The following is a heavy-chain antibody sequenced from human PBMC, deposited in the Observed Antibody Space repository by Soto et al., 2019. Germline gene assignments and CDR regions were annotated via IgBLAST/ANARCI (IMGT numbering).Heavy chain of an antibody. Sequence: ASVKVSCKTPGYTFSNYAISWVRQAPGQGLEWMGWISSYNSNNGDTKSAQMLQGRVTMTIDTSATTAYMELRSRRADDTGEYNCARAELERGQRGYFCMDVWGQ. CDR1: GYTFSNYA. J-gene: IGHJ6*02. CDR2: ISSYNSNNGDT. CDR3: ARAELERGQRGYFCMDV. D-gene: IGHD1-1*01. V-gene: IGHV1-18*04.